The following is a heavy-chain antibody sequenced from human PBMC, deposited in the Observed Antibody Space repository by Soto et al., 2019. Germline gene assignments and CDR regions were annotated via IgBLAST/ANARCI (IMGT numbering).Heavy chain of an antibody. V-gene: IGHV1-18*01. D-gene: IGHD2-21*02. CDR2: INTYSGKT. CDR3: XRRYGDPSSSTGFDY. J-gene: IGHJ4*02. CDR1: GYTFGIYS. Sequence: QVQLVQSGPEVKKPGASVKVSCKASGYTFGIYSITWVRQAPGQGVEWLGGINTYSGKTYYAQKVQGRVTLTTDTSTSTAYMDMRSLRSDDTAVXXXXRRYGDPSSSTGFDYWGQGTLVSVSS.